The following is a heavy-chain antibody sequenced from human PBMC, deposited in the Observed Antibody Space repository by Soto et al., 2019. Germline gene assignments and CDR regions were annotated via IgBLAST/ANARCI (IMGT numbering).Heavy chain of an antibody. D-gene: IGHD2-21*02. CDR3: ATLTAPTDY. V-gene: IGHV3-11*01. J-gene: IGHJ4*02. CDR1: GLTFRNYF. CDR2: LSSDESTV. Sequence: QVQLVESGGGLVKPGGSLRLSCVASGLTFRNYFMNWIRQAPGKGPEWLSYLSSDESTVFYADSVKGRFTTSRDNAQNSVYLQMNSLRDEDTAVYYCATLTAPTDYWGQGSLVTVSS.